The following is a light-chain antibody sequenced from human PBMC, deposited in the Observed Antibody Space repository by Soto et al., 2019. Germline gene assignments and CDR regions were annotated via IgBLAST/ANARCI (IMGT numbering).Light chain of an antibody. J-gene: IGLJ2*01. CDR1: SSDVGGYNY. V-gene: IGLV2-14*01. CDR3: SSYTSSSPVV. Sequence: QSALTQPASVSGSPGQSITISCTGTSSDVGGYNYVSWYQQHPGKAPKLMIYDVSNRRSGVSNRFSGSKSGNTASLTISGLQAEDEADYYCSSYTSSSPVVFGGGSQLTVL. CDR2: DVS.